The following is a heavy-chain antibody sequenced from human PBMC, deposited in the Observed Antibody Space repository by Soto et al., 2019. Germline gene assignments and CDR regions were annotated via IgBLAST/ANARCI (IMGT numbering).Heavy chain of an antibody. CDR1: GFTFSTYA. J-gene: IGHJ4*02. V-gene: IGHV3-23*01. Sequence: EVQLLESGGGSVQPGGSLRLYCAASGFTFSTYAMSWVRQAPGKGLEWVSAISTSVGSTYYTDSVKGRFTISRDNSKNTLYLQMNSLRAEDTAVYYCAKGGQSYDYWGQGTLVTVSS. CDR3: AKGGQSYDY. CDR2: ISTSVGST. D-gene: IGHD3-10*01.